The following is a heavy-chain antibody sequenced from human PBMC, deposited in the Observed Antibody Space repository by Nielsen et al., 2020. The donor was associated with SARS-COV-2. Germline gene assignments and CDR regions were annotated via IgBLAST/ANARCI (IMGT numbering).Heavy chain of an antibody. J-gene: IGHJ4*02. D-gene: IGHD3-3*01. CDR1: GYTFTSYD. Sequence: ASVKVSCKASGYTFTSYDINWVRQATGQGVEWMGWMNPNSGNTGYAQKFQDRVTMTRDTSTSTVYMELSSLRSEDTAVYYCARDYRAYYDFWSTTPRVYYFAYWGQGTLVTVSS. CDR3: ARDYRAYYDFWSTTPRVYYFAY. V-gene: IGHV1-8*01. CDR2: MNPNSGNT.